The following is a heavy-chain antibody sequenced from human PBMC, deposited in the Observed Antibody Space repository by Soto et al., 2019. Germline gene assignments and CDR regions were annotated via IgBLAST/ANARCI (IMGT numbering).Heavy chain of an antibody. CDR2: IYYSGST. CDR3: ARRYGGTFDY. D-gene: IGHD2-15*01. V-gene: IGHV4-59*08. CDR1: GGSISSYY. Sequence: QVQLQESGPGLVKPSETLSLTCTVSGGSISSYYCSWIRQPPGQGLEWIGYIYYSGSTNYNPSLKSRVTISVDTSKNQFSLKLSSVTAADTAVYYCARRYGGTFDYWGQGTLVTVSS. J-gene: IGHJ4*02.